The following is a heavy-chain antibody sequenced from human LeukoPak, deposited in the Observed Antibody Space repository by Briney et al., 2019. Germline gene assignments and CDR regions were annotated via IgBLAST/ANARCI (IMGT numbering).Heavy chain of an antibody. CDR1: GGSISSSSYY. V-gene: IGHV3-23*01. Sequence: PSETLSLTCTVSGGSISSSSYYWGWIRQPPGKGLEWVSGVTPSGDPTYYADSVKGRFTISRDNSKNTLYLQMNSLRAEDTAVYYCAKLGDIVVVVAATSDYWGQGTLVTVSS. CDR3: AKLGDIVVVVAATSDY. CDR2: VTPSGDPT. J-gene: IGHJ4*02. D-gene: IGHD2-15*01.